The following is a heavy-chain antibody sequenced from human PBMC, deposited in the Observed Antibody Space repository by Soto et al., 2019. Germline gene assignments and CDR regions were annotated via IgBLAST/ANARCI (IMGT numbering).Heavy chain of an antibody. CDR1: GFTFSSYS. V-gene: IGHV3-21*01. D-gene: IGHD6-19*01. CDR2: ISSSSYI. J-gene: IGHJ5*02. CDR3: ARDKAVAGTGWFDP. Sequence: GGSLRLSCAASGFTFSSYSMNWVRQAPGKGLEWVSSISSSSYIYYADSVKGRFTIPRDNAKNSLYLQMNSLRAEDTAVYYCARDKAVAGTGWFDPWGQGTLVTVSS.